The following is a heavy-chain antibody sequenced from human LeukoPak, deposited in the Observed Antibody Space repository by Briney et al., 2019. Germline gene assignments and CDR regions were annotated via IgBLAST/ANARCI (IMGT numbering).Heavy chain of an antibody. J-gene: IGHJ6*03. V-gene: IGHV4-34*01. D-gene: IGHD5-18*01. CDR3: ARGRRGYSYGIYYYYYMDV. Sequence: PSETLSLTCAVYGGSFSGYYWSWIRQPPGKGLEWIGEINHSGSTNYNPSLKSRVNISVDTSKNQFSLKLSSVTAADTAVYYCARGRRGYSYGIYYYYYMDVWGKGTTVTVSS. CDR1: GGSFSGYY. CDR2: INHSGST.